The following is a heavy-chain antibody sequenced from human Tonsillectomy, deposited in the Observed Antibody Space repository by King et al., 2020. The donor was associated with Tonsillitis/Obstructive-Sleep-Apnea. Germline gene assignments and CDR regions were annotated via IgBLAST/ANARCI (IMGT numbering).Heavy chain of an antibody. CDR1: GGSISSSSYY. CDR3: ARHRGGYTRASFDY. Sequence: QLQESGPGLMKPSETLSLTCTVSGGSISSSSYYLGWIRQPPGKGLEWIGSIYYSGSTYYNPSLKSRVTISVDTSKNQFSLKLSSVTAADTAVYYCARHRGGYTRASFDYWGQGTLVTVSS. J-gene: IGHJ4*02. D-gene: IGHD3-16*02. V-gene: IGHV4-39*01. CDR2: IYYSGST.